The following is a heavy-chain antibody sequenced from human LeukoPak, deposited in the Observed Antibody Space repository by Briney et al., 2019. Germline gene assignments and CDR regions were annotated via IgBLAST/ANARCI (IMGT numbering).Heavy chain of an antibody. D-gene: IGHD1-26*01. CDR1: GFTFSSYS. J-gene: IGHJ4*02. Sequence: PGGSLRLSCAASGFTFSSYSMNWVRQAPGKGLEWVSYISSSRSTIYYADSVKGRFTISRDNAKNSLYLQMYSLRAEDTAVYYCARDLWELYLDYWGQGTLVTVSS. V-gene: IGHV3-48*01. CDR3: ARDLWELYLDY. CDR2: ISSSRSTI.